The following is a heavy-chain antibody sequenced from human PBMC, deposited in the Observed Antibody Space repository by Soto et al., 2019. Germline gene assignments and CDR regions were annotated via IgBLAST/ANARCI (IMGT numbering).Heavy chain of an antibody. D-gene: IGHD5-12*01. CDR2: INSDGSTT. Sequence: LRLSCVGSGFTLSSYWMHWVRQAPGKGLVWVSRINSDGSTTTYADSVKGRFTISRDNAKNTLYLQLNSLRAEDTAVYYCARDKAGDGYEDLDYWGQGTLVTVSS. V-gene: IGHV3-74*01. J-gene: IGHJ4*02. CDR3: ARDKAGDGYEDLDY. CDR1: GFTLSSYW.